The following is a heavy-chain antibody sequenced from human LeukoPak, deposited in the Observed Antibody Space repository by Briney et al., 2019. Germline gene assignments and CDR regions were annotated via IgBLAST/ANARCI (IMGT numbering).Heavy chain of an antibody. V-gene: IGHV1-18*01. J-gene: IGHJ4*02. D-gene: IGHD5-12*01. Sequence: GASLTVSCKASGYTFTTYGINWVRHAPGQGLEWMGWISGNNGNTKYAQKLQDRVTMTTDTSTSTAYMELRSLRSDDTAVYYCARDDALVATGSFDYCGLGTLVTVSS. CDR2: ISGNNGNT. CDR1: GYTFTTYG. CDR3: ARDDALVATGSFDY.